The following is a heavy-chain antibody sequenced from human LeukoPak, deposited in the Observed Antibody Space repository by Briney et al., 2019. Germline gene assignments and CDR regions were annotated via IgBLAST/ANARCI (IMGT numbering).Heavy chain of an antibody. CDR2: INSDGSST. V-gene: IGHV3-74*01. D-gene: IGHD1-26*01. Sequence: GGSLRLSCAASGFTFSSYWMHWVRQAPGKGLVWVSRINSDGSSTSYADSVKGRFTISRDNAKNTLYLQMNSLRAEGTAVYYCASAIVGATFYYYGMDVWGQGTTVTVSS. CDR1: GFTFSSYW. J-gene: IGHJ6*02. CDR3: ASAIVGATFYYYGMDV.